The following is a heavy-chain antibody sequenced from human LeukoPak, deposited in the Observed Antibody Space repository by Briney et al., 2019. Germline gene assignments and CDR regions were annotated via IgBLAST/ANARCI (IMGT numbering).Heavy chain of an antibody. D-gene: IGHD3-10*01. J-gene: IGHJ2*01. V-gene: IGHV3-48*03. CDR3: ARAGRVAASGWGRHFDL. CDR2: ISSSGGTM. Sequence: GGSLRLSCAASGFTFSSYEMNRVRQAPARGLEWLSYISSSGGTMYYADSVKGRFTISRDNAKNSLYLQMSSLRVEDTAVYYCARAGRVAASGWGRHFDLWGRGTLVTVSS. CDR1: GFTFSSYE.